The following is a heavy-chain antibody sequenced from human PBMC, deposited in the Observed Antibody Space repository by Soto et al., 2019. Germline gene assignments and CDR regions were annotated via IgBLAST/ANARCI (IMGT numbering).Heavy chain of an antibody. D-gene: IGHD6-13*01. Sequence: QITLKESGPTLVKPTQTLTLTCTFSGISLSTSGVGVGWIRQPPGKALEWLALIYWDDDKRYSPSLKSRLTITKDTSKNQVVLTMTNMDPVDTATYYCAHTPARIAAADNFDYWGQGTLVTVSS. V-gene: IGHV2-5*02. CDR1: GISLSTSGVG. CDR3: AHTPARIAAADNFDY. J-gene: IGHJ4*02. CDR2: IYWDDDK.